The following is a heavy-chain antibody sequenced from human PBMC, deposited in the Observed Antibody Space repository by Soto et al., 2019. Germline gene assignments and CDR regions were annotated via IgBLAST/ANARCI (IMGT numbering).Heavy chain of an antibody. D-gene: IGHD1-1*01. J-gene: IGHJ5*02. Sequence: AGGSLRLSCAASGFTFSNAWMSWVRQAPGKGLEWVGRIKSKTDGGTTDYAAPVKGRFTISRDDSKNTLYLQMNSLKTEDTAVYYCTTDFGTFQGDWFDPWGQGTLVTVSS. CDR2: IKSKTDGGTT. CDR3: TTDFGTFQGDWFDP. V-gene: IGHV3-15*01. CDR1: GFTFSNAW.